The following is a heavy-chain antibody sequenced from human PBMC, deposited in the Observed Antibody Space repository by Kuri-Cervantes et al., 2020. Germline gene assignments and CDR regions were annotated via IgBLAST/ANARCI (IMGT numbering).Heavy chain of an antibody. CDR3: AKVGDGIVVIPAAPRPFYMDV. D-gene: IGHD2-2*01. V-gene: IGHV3-9*01. CDR2: ISWNSGSI. J-gene: IGHJ6*03. Sequence: GGSLRLSCAASGFTFDDYAMHWVRQGPGKGLEWVSGISWNSGSIGYADSVKGRFTISRDNSKNTLSLQMNSLRAEDTAVYYCAKVGDGIVVIPAAPRPFYMDVWGKGTTVTVSS. CDR1: GFTFDDYA.